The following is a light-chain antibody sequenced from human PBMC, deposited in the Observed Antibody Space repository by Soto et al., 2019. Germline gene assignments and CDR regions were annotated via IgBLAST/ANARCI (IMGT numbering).Light chain of an antibody. V-gene: IGLV7-46*01. CDR2: DAS. Sequence: QAVVTQEPSLTVSPGGTVTLTCGSSTGAVTSGHYPYWFQQKPGQAPRTLIYDASNKHSWTPARFSGSLLGGKAALTLSGAQPEDEADYYCLVSYSGSYVFGTGTKVTVL. J-gene: IGLJ1*01. CDR1: TGAVTSGHY. CDR3: LVSYSGSYV.